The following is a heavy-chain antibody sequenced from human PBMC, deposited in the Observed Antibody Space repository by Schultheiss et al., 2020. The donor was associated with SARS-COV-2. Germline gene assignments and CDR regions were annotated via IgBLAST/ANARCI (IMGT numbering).Heavy chain of an antibody. CDR1: GGSISSGGYS. Sequence: SETLSLTCAVSGGSISSGGYSWSWIRQPPGKGLEWIGYIYHSGSTYYNPSLKSRVTISVDTSKNQFSLKLSSVTAADTAVYYCAREYSDFDYIWFDPWGQGTLVTVSS. V-gene: IGHV4-30-2*01. CDR2: IYHSGST. D-gene: IGHD5-12*01. J-gene: IGHJ5*02. CDR3: AREYSDFDYIWFDP.